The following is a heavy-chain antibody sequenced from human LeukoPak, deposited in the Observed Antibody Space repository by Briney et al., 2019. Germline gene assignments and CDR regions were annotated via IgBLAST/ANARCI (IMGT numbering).Heavy chain of an antibody. Sequence: GGSQRLSCAASGFTVSDYSMNWVRQAPGKGLEWISWIGVSSGNTKYADSVKGRFTISGDNAKNSLYLQMNSLRVEDTAVYYCARDHNYAFDNWGQGTLVTVSS. CDR1: GFTVSDYS. J-gene: IGHJ4*02. V-gene: IGHV3-48*04. CDR2: IGVSSGNT. D-gene: IGHD1-1*01. CDR3: ARDHNYAFDN.